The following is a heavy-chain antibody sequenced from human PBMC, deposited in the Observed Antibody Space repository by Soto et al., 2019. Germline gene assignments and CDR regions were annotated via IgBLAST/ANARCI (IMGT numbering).Heavy chain of an antibody. J-gene: IGHJ3*02. CDR3: TRDVSPVTSDLYFDAFDI. CDR2: IKGDGSKT. D-gene: IGHD2-8*01. CDR1: GFSFTNDW. Sequence: QLVASGGGLVQPGGSLRLSCEASGFSFTNDWMTWVPQAPGKGLEWVANIKGDGSKTSYLDSVRGRFTVSRDNAKGSLYLQMHSLRAEDTALDYCTRDVSPVTSDLYFDAFDIWGQGTMVTVSS. V-gene: IGHV3-7*05.